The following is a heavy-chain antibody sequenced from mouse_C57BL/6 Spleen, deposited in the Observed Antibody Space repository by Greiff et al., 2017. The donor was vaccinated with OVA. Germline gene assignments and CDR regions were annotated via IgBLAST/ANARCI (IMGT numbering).Heavy chain of an antibody. CDR3: TSITTVVGYFDV. V-gene: IGHV6-6*01. CDR2: IRNKANNHAT. CDR1: GFTFSDAW. D-gene: IGHD1-1*01. Sequence: EVKLQESGGGLVQPGGSMKLSCAASGFTFSDAWMDWVRQSPEQGLEWVAEIRNKANNHATYYAESVKGRFTISRDDSKSSVYLQMNSLRAEDTGIYYCTSITTVVGYFDVWGTGTTVTVSS. J-gene: IGHJ1*03.